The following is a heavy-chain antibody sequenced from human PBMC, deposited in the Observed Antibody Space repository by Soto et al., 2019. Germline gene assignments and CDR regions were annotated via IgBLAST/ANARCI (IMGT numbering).Heavy chain of an antibody. CDR3: ARYCSSTSCIGRYFDWSV. CDR2: XIPIFGTA. J-gene: IGHJ6*02. CDR1: GGTFXSXA. Sequence: ASVKVSCKASGGTFXSXAXXXXXXAPGQGLEWMGGXIPIFGTANEAQKFQGRVTITADESTSTAYMELSSLRSEDTAVYYCARYCSSTSCIGRYFDWSVWGQGTTVTVSS. V-gene: IGHV1-69*13. D-gene: IGHD2-2*01.